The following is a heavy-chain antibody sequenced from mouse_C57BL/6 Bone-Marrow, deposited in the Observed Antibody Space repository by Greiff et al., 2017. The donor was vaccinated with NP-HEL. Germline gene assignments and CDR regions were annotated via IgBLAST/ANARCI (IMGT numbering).Heavy chain of an antibody. J-gene: IGHJ4*01. V-gene: IGHV2-6-1*01. Sequence: QVQLKESGPGLVAPSQSLSITCTVSGFSLTSYGVHWVRQPPGKGLEWLVVIWSDGSTTYNSALKSRLSISKDNSKRQVFLKMNSLQTDDTAMYYCARQAYYRRGYAMDYWGQGTSVTVSS. CDR2: IWSDGST. CDR1: GFSLTSYG. CDR3: ARQAYYRRGYAMDY. D-gene: IGHD2-14*01.